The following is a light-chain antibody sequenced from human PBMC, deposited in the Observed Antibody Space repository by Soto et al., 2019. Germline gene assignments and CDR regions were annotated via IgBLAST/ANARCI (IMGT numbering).Light chain of an antibody. CDR2: DAS. Sequence: EIVLTQSPFTLALSPGERATLSCRASQSVSSSLIWYQQKPGQAPRLLIYDASNRATGIPARFSGSGSGTDFILTISSLEPEDFEVYYCQQRSTWPRTFGGGTKVDIK. CDR1: QSVSSS. J-gene: IGKJ4*01. CDR3: QQRSTWPRT. V-gene: IGKV3-11*01.